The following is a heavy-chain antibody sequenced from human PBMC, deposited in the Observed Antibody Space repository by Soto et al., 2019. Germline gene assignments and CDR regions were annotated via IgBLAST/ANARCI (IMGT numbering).Heavy chain of an antibody. V-gene: IGHV3-13*01. CDR3: AKGGYYDFWSGYFWGMDV. J-gene: IGHJ6*03. Sequence: GGSLRLSCAVSGFTFSSYDMHWVRQATGKGLEWVSGIGTAGDTYYPASVKGRFTISRDNAKNSLYLQMNSLRAEDTAVYYCAKGGYYDFWSGYFWGMDVWGKGTTVTV. CDR2: IGTAGDT. CDR1: GFTFSSYD. D-gene: IGHD3-3*01.